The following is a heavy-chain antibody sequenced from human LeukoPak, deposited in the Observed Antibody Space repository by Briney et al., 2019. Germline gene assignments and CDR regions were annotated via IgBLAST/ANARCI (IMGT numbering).Heavy chain of an antibody. J-gene: IGHJ4*02. Sequence: GGSLRLSCAASGFTFSSYGMHWVRQAPGKGLEWVAAISYDGSNKYYADSVKGRFTISRDNSKNTLYLQMNSLRAEDTAVYYCAKWAYYGSGSYYDYSGQGTLVSVSS. CDR3: AKWAYYGSGSYYDY. CDR1: GFTFSSYG. CDR2: ISYDGSNK. V-gene: IGHV3-30*18. D-gene: IGHD3-10*01.